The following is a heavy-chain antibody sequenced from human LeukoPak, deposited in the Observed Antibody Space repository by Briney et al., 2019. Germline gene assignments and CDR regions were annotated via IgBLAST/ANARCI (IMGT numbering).Heavy chain of an antibody. CDR1: GGSISSYY. J-gene: IGHJ5*02. Sequence: SETLSLTCTVSGGSISSYYWGWIRQPPGKGLEWIGYIYYSGSTNYNPSLKSRVTISVDTSKNQFSLKLSSVTAADTAVYYCARALTMTHVGVWFDPWGQGALVTVSS. D-gene: IGHD4-17*01. CDR2: IYYSGST. V-gene: IGHV4-59*01. CDR3: ARALTMTHVGVWFDP.